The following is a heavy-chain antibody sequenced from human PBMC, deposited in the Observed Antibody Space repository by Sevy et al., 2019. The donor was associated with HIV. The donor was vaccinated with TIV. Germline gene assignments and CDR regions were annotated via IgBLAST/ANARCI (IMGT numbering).Heavy chain of an antibody. J-gene: IGHJ3*02. CDR1: GFTFSSYS. V-gene: IGHV3-21*01. Sequence: GGSLRLSCAASGFTFSSYSMNWVRQAPGKGLEWVSSISSSSSYIYYADSGKGRFTISRDNAKNSLYLQMNSLRAEDTAVYYCARRVPGGAFDIWGQGTMVTVSS. CDR3: ARRVPGGAFDI. CDR2: ISSSSSYI. D-gene: IGHD2-2*01.